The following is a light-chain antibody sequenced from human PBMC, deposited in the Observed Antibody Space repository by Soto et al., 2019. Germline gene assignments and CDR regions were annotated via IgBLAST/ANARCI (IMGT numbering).Light chain of an antibody. CDR1: QDVTTN. CDR3: QQYNNWPFS. Sequence: EITMTQCLGILSASPGEGVTLSGRAAQDVTTNFAWYQQKRGQAPRLLIYDISSRATGVPARFSGSGSGTEFTLSISGLQSEDFAVYFCQQYNNWPFSFGQGTRLEI. CDR2: DIS. V-gene: IGKV3-15*01. J-gene: IGKJ5*01.